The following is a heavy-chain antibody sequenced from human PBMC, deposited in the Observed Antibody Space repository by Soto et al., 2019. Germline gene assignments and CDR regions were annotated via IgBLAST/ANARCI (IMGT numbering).Heavy chain of an antibody. CDR1: VYSFTSYW. CDR3: ARSYCSGGSCYWTFYY. CDR2: IYPGDSDT. D-gene: IGHD2-15*01. J-gene: IGHJ4*02. V-gene: IGHV5-51*01. Sequence: GESLKISGNGSVYSFTSYWIGWLRQMPVKVLEWMGIIYPGDSDTRYSPSFQGQVTISADKSISTAYLQWSSLKASDTAMYYCARSYCSGGSCYWTFYYWGQGTLVTVSS.